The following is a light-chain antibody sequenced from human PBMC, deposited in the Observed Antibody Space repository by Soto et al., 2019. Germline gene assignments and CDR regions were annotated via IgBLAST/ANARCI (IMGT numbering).Light chain of an antibody. J-gene: IGLJ3*02. Sequence: QAVVTQAPSASGTPGQRVTISCSGSSSNIGSNTVTWYQQVPGTAPKLLLYSNDQRPSGVPDRFSGSKSGTSASLAIAGLQSEDEADYYCAAWDDSLNGWVFGGGTKLTVL. V-gene: IGLV1-44*01. CDR2: SND. CDR3: AAWDDSLNGWV. CDR1: SSNIGSNT.